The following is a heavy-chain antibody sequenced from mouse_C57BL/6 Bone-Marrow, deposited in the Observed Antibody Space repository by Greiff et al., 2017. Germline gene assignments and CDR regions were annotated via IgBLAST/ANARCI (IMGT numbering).Heavy chain of an antibody. J-gene: IGHJ1*03. V-gene: IGHV1-9*01. CDR2: IFPGSGST. D-gene: IGHD1-1*02. Sequence: QVQLQQSGAELMKPGASVKLSCKATGYTFTGYRIEWVKQRPGHGLEWIGEIFPGSGSTNYTEKFKGKATFTADTSSNTAYMQLSSLTTEDSAICYCARGSQGRCFDVGGTGTAITVSS. CDR1: GYTFTGYR. CDR3: ARGSQGRCFDV.